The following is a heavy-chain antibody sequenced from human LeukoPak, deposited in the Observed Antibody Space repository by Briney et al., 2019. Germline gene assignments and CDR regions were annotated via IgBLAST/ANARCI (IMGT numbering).Heavy chain of an antibody. D-gene: IGHD3-3*01. CDR2: IYSGTI. Sequence: QPGGSQRLSCTVSGFTVSSNSMSWVRQAPGKGLEWVSFIYSGTIHYSDSVKGRFTISRDNAKNSLYLQMNSLRAEDTAVYYCARNSGFWSGYYEDYYYYYMDVWGKGTTVTVSS. CDR3: ARNSGFWSGYYEDYYYYYMDV. J-gene: IGHJ6*03. V-gene: IGHV3-53*01. CDR1: GFTVSSNS.